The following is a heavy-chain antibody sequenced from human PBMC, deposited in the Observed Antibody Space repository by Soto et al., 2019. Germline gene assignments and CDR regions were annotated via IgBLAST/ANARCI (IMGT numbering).Heavy chain of an antibody. CDR2: ISSSSSTI. V-gene: IGHV3-48*01. Sequence: GGSLRLSCAASGFTFSSYAMHWVRQAPGKGLEWVSYISSSSSTIYYADSVKGRFTISRDNAKNSLYLQMNSLRAEDTAVYYCARLGYYDYIPRPDRGQGTLVTVSS. CDR1: GFTFSSYA. J-gene: IGHJ4*02. D-gene: IGHD3-16*01. CDR3: ARLGYYDYIPRPD.